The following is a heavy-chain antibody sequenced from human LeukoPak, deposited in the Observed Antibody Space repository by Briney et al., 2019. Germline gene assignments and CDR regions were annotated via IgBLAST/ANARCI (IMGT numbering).Heavy chain of an antibody. D-gene: IGHD3-22*01. Sequence: ASVKVSCKTSGFTFIAYYMHWVRQAPGQGLEWMGWISAYNGNTNYAQKLQGRVTMTTDTSTSTAYMELRSLRSDDTAVYYCARVRYYDSSGYYLYWGQGTLVTVSS. J-gene: IGHJ4*02. CDR1: GFTFIAYY. V-gene: IGHV1-18*04. CDR2: ISAYNGNT. CDR3: ARVRYYDSSGYYLY.